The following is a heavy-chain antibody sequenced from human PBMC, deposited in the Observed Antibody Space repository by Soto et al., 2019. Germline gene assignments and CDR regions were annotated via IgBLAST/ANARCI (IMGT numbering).Heavy chain of an antibody. Sequence: ASVKGACKASGGTFSRDAISWVRQDTGQGLEWMGGIIPIFGTANYAQKFQGRVTITADESTSTAYMELSSLRSEDTAVYYCARDPSQYYYDSSGYSRTYYYYGMDVWGQGTTVTVSS. D-gene: IGHD3-22*01. CDR1: GGTFSRDA. CDR3: ARDPSQYYYDSSGYSRTYYYYGMDV. CDR2: IIPIFGTA. J-gene: IGHJ6*02. V-gene: IGHV1-69*13.